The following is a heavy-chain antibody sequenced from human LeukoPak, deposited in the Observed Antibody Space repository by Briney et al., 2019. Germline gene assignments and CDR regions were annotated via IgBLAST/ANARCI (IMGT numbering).Heavy chain of an antibody. CDR1: GFTFSSYA. J-gene: IGHJ4*02. V-gene: IGHV3-23*01. CDR2: IRGSGGTT. Sequence: PGGSPRLSCAASGFTFSSYAMYWVRQAPGKGLEWVSTIRGSGGTTYYADSVKGRFTISRDNSKNTLYLQMNSLRAEDTAVYYCARDARDGYGGNPFDYWGQGTLVTVSS. CDR3: ARDARDGYGGNPFDY. D-gene: IGHD4-23*01.